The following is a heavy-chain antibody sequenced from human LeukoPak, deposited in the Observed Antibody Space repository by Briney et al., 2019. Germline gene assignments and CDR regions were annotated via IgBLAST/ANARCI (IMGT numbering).Heavy chain of an antibody. J-gene: IGHJ5*02. D-gene: IGHD6-13*01. CDR2: IYYSGTT. CDR1: GGSISSYY. CDR3: ARHRGGSSWSNWFDP. V-gene: IGHV4-59*08. Sequence: KPSETLSLTCTVSGGSISSYYWSWIRQPPGKGLEWIGYIYYSGTTNYNPSLKSRVTISVDTSKNQFSLKLTSMTAADTAVYYCARHRGGSSWSNWFDPRGQGTLVTVSS.